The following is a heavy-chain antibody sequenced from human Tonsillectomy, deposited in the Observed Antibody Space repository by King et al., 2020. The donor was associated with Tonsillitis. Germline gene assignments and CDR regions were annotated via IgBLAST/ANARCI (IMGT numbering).Heavy chain of an antibody. V-gene: IGHV4-59*01. CDR1: GGSISSYY. CDR3: ARELVGTQRVFDI. CDR2: IDYGGST. J-gene: IGHJ3*02. D-gene: IGHD1-26*01. Sequence: VQLQESGPGLVKPSETLSLTCTVSGGSISSYYWTWIRQPPGQGLEWIGDIDYGGSTNYNPSLKSRVTVSEDTSNNQFSLKLSSVTAADTAIYYCARELVGTQRVFDIWGQGTMVTVSS.